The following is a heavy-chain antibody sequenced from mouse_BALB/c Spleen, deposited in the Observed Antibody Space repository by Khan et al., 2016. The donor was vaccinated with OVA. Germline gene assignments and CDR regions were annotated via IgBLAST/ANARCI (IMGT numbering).Heavy chain of an antibody. V-gene: IGHV9-3-1*01. J-gene: IGHJ2*01. Sequence: QIQLVQSGPELKKPGETVKISCKASGYTFTNYVMNWVKQSPEKVLKWMGWINTYTREPTYADDFKGRLAFSLETSASTAYLQINSLKNEDTATYFCARFHGGYWGQGTTLTVSS. CDR2: INTYTREP. CDR1: GYTFTNYV. CDR3: ARFHGGY.